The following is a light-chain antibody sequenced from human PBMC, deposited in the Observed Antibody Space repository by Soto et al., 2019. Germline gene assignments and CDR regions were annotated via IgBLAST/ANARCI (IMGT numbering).Light chain of an antibody. V-gene: IGKV1-5*01. CDR3: QQYESFSPYT. CDR2: DAS. Sequence: DIQMTQSPSTLSAFVGDRVTITCRVSQSVSSSLAWYQQKPGKAPKLLIYDASTLESGVPSRFSGSGYGTEFPLTINSLQPGDFATYYCQQYESFSPYTFGQGTRLEI. CDR1: QSVSSS. J-gene: IGKJ2*01.